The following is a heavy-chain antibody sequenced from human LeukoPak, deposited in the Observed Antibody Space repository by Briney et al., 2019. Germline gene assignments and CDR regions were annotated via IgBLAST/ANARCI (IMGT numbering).Heavy chain of an antibody. J-gene: IGHJ4*02. CDR3: AKGGTVVSTFDY. CDR2: ISVSGNYT. CDR1: GFNFRTYG. D-gene: IGHD4-23*01. V-gene: IGHV3-23*01. Sequence: GGSLRLSCAASGFNFRTYGMGWVRQAPGKGLEWVSGISVSGNYTYSADSVKGRFTISRDNSKNTLHLQMNSLRVEDTAVYYCAKGGTVVSTFDYWGQGTPVTVSS.